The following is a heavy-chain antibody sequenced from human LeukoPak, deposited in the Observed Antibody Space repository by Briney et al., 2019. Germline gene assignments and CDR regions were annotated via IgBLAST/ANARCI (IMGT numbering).Heavy chain of an antibody. Sequence: GGSLRLSCVASEFTFSNYVMSWVRQAPGKGLEWVSAITARGDGTNYADSVRGRFTISRDNSKNTLYLQLSSLRVEDTAVYYCAKEGTVTTFMWADVWGQGTTVTVSS. J-gene: IGHJ6*02. CDR3: AKEGTVTTFMWADV. V-gene: IGHV3-23*01. CDR2: ITARGDGT. CDR1: EFTFSNYV. D-gene: IGHD4-17*01.